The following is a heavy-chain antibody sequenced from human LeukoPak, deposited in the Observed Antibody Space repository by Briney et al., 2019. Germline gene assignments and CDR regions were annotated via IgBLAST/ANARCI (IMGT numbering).Heavy chain of an antibody. Sequence: GGSLRLSCAASGFTFSSYWMHWVRQAPGKGLVWVSRINSDGRSTSYADSVKGRFTISRDNAKNTLYLQMNSLRAEDTAVYYCATPTPSAYYYGSGKYYYYMDVWGKGTTVTVSS. D-gene: IGHD3-10*01. CDR2: INSDGRST. CDR1: GFTFSSYW. J-gene: IGHJ6*03. CDR3: ATPTPSAYYYGSGKYYYYMDV. V-gene: IGHV3-74*01.